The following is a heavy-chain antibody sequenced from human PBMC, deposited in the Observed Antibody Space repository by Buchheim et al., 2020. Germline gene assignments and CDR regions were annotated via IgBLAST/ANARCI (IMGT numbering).Heavy chain of an antibody. D-gene: IGHD5-18*01. CDR2: ISSSSSYI. V-gene: IGHV3-21*01. CDR3: ASATAPFDY. J-gene: IGHJ4*02. Sequence: EVQLMESGGGLVKPGGSLRLSCAASGFTFSSYSMNWVRQAPGKGLEWVSSISSSSSYIYYADSVKGRFTISRDNAKNSLYLQMNGLRAEDTAVYYCASATAPFDYWGQGTL. CDR1: GFTFSSYS.